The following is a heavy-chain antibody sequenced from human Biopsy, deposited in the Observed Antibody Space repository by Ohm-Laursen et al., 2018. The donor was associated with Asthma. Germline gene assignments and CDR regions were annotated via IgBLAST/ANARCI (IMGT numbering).Heavy chain of an antibody. V-gene: IGHV4-59*01. CDR1: GGSISSFY. CDR3: ARGVVYGGDSYAEYFQH. J-gene: IGHJ1*01. Sequence: GTLSLTCSVYGGSISSFYWSWIRQSPEKGLEWMGYVYWTGSTNYNPSLKSRVTMSLDTSKNQFSLRLSSVTAADTAVYYCARGVVYGGDSYAEYFQHWGQGTLVTVSS. CDR2: VYWTGST. D-gene: IGHD4-23*01.